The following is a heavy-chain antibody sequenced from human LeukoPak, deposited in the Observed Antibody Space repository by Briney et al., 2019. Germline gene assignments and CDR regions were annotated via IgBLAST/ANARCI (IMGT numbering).Heavy chain of an antibody. CDR1: GFTFSSYG. V-gene: IGHV3-30*18. J-gene: IGHJ4*02. CDR3: AKAVV. CDR2: ISYDGSNK. Sequence: GRSLRLSCAASGFTFSSYGMHWVRQAPGKGLGWVAVISYDGSNKYYADSVKGRFTISKDKSKNTLYLQMNSLRAEDTAVYYCAKAVVWGQGTLVTVSS. D-gene: IGHD2-15*01.